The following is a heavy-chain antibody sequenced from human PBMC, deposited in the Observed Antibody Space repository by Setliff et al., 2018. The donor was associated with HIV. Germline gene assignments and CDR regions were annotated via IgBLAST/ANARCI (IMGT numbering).Heavy chain of an antibody. V-gene: IGHV4-4*07. J-gene: IGHJ5*02. D-gene: IGHD6-19*01. CDR1: GPSINIHY. CDR2: IHTSGNT. CDR3: ARGRTQWPNYNYFDP. Sequence: SETLSLTCTVSGPSINIHYWTWIRQPAGKGLQWIGRIHTSGNTNYNPSLKSRVTISVDTSKSQFSLKLSSLTAADTAVYYCARGRTQWPNYNYFDPWGLGTLVTVS.